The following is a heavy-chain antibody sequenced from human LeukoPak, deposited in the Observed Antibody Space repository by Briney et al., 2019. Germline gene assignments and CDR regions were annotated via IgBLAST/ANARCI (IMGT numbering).Heavy chain of an antibody. CDR1: GFTFSSYG. D-gene: IGHD2-21*02. CDR3: ARDGGDSAYFYYYMDV. V-gene: IGHV3-30*03. CDR2: ISYDGSNK. Sequence: GRSLRLSCAASGFTFSSYGMHWVRQAPGKGLEWVAVISYDGSNKYYADSVKGRFTISRDNSKNTLYLQMNSLRPEDTAVYYCARDGGDSAYFYYYMDVWGKGTTVTVSS. J-gene: IGHJ6*03.